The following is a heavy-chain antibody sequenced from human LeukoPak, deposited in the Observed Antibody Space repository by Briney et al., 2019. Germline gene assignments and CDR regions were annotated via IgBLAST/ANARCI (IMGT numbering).Heavy chain of an antibody. CDR3: ARGSSSVSTRFDP. J-gene: IGHJ5*02. V-gene: IGHV3-33*01. Sequence: GRSLRLSCAASGFTFSSYGMHWVRQAPGKGLEWVAVIWYDGSNKYYADSVEGRFTISRDNSKNTLYLQMNSLRAEDTAVYYCARGSSSVSTRFDPWGQGTLVTVSS. CDR2: IWYDGSNK. CDR1: GFTFSSYG. D-gene: IGHD6-6*01.